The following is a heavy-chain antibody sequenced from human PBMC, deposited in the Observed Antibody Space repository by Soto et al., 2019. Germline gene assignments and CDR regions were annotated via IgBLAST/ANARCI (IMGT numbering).Heavy chain of an antibody. CDR1: GYSFTSYW. CDR3: ARHSVDTVTPDF. V-gene: IGHV5-51*01. J-gene: IGHJ4*02. CDR2: IYPGDSEI. D-gene: IGHD4-17*01. Sequence: PGESLKISCKASGYSFTSYWIGWVRQVPGEGLEWMGIIYPGDSEIRYNPSFQGQVTISADKSITTAYLQWSRLAASDTAMYYCARHSVDTVTPDFWGQGTLVTVSS.